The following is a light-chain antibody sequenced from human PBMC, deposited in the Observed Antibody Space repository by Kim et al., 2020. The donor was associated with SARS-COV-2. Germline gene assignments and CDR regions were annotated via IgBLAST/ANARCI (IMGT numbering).Light chain of an antibody. CDR1: QSVYSSY. V-gene: IGKV3-20*01. Sequence: SPGETATLSCRASQSVYSSYLAWYQQKPGQAPRLLIYGASSRATGIPDRFSGSGSGTDFILTISRLEPEDFAVYYCQQYGSSPLTFGPGTKVDIK. CDR2: GAS. CDR3: QQYGSSPLT. J-gene: IGKJ3*01.